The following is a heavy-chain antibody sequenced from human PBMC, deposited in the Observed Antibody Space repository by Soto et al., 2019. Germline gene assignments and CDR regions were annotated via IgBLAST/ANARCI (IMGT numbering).Heavy chain of an antibody. J-gene: IGHJ4*02. CDR2: ISYDGSNK. CDR3: AREITLPRYYDFWSGYDY. D-gene: IGHD3-3*01. CDR1: GFTFSSYA. V-gene: IGHV3-30-3*01. Sequence: GGSLRLSCAASGFTFSSYAMHWVRQAPGKGLEWVAAISYDGSNKYYADSEKGRFNISRDNSKNTLYLQMNSLRAEDTAVYYGAREITLPRYYDFWSGYDYWGQGTLVTVSS.